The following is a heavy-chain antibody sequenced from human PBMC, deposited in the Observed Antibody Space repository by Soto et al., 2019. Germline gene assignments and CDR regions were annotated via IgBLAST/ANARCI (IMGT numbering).Heavy chain of an antibody. CDR3: AKNTDSSSPWGALDI. CDR2: ISGSGGGT. Sequence: EVQLLESGGGLVQPGGSLRLSCAASGFTFSSYAMTWVRQAPAQGLEWVSGISGSGGGTYYADSVKGRFTISRDRSKNTLYWQMDSLRAEDTAVYYCAKNTDSSSPWGALDIWGQGTMVSVSS. V-gene: IGHV3-23*01. CDR1: GFTFSSYA. J-gene: IGHJ3*02. D-gene: IGHD6-6*01.